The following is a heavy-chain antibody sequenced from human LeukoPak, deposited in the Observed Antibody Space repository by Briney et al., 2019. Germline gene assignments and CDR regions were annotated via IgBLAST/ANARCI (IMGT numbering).Heavy chain of an antibody. CDR1: DDSFSSHY. CDR3: ARDLVTVTKGFDI. V-gene: IGHV4-59*11. D-gene: IGHD4-17*01. Sequence: SETLSLTCAVSDDSFSSHYWTWIRQPPGKGVEWIGYISYIGSTNYNPSLKSRVTISIDTSKNQFSLKLSSVTAADTAVYYCARDLVTVTKGFDIWGQGTMVSASS. CDR2: ISYIGST. J-gene: IGHJ3*02.